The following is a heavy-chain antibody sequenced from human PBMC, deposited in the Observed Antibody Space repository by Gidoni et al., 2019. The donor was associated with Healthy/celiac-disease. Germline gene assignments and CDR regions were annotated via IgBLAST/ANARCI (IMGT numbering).Heavy chain of an antibody. CDR3: ARDSTRGGYFDL. CDR1: GFTFSSYS. J-gene: IGHJ2*01. V-gene: IGHV3-21*01. D-gene: IGHD3-10*01. Sequence: EVQLVESGGGLVKPGGSLRLSCAASGFTFSSYSRNWVRQAPGKGLEWVSSISSSSSYIYYADSVKGRFPISRDNAKNSLYLQMNSLRAEDTAVYYCARDSTRGGYFDLWGRGTLVTVSS. CDR2: ISSSSSYI.